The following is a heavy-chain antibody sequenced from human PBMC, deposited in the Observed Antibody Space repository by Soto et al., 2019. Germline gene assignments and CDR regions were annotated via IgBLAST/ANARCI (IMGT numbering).Heavy chain of an antibody. V-gene: IGHV3-30*03. CDR2: ISYDGSNK. D-gene: IGHD1-26*01. Sequence: QVQLLESGGGVVQPGRSLRLSCAASGFTFSSYGMHWVRQAPGKGLEWVAVISYDGSNKHYADSVKGRFTISRDNPKNTLYLQMNSLRAEDTAVYYCARSPYSVSYLAYFDYWGQGTLVTVTS. J-gene: IGHJ4*02. CDR3: ARSPYSVSYLAYFDY. CDR1: GFTFSSYG.